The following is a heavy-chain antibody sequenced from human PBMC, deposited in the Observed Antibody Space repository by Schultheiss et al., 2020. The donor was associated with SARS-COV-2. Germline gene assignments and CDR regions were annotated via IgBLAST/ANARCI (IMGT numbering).Heavy chain of an antibody. D-gene: IGHD6-6*01. V-gene: IGHV4-59*12. Sequence: SETLSLTCAVYGGSFSGYYWSWIRLPPGKGLGWTGFIYYSGSTNYNPSLRSRVTISVDTSKNQFSLKLSSVTAADTAVYYCATTRIAADYWGQGTLVTVSS. CDR2: IYYSGST. J-gene: IGHJ4*02. CDR3: ATTRIAADY. CDR1: GGSFSGYY.